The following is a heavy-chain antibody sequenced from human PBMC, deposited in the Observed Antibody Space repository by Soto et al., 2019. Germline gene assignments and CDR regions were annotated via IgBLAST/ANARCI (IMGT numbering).Heavy chain of an antibody. J-gene: IGHJ1*01. CDR3: ARLGTRFYFQH. V-gene: IGHV4-4*02. Sequence: QVQXQESGPGLVKSSGTLSLTCAVSGDSISXPHWXSWVRQPPGKGLEWIGEIYHSGTTNYNPSLKSRVTMSVDKSKNQLSLMLSSVTAADTAVYYCARLGTRFYFQHWGQGTLVTVSS. CDR1: GDSISXPHW. CDR2: IYHSGTT. D-gene: IGHD1-1*01.